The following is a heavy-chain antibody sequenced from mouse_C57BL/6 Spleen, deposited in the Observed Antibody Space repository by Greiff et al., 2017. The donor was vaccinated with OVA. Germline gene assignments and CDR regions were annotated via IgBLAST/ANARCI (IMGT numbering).Heavy chain of an antibody. J-gene: IGHJ3*01. CDR3: ARQDGYY. CDR2: ISNGGGST. CDR1: GFTFSDYY. Sequence: EVHLVESGGGLVQPGGSLKLSCAASGFTFSDYYMYWVRQTPEKRLEWVAYISNGGGSTYYPDTVKGRFTISRDNAKNTLYLQMSRLKSEDTAMYYCARQDGYYWGQGTLVTVSA. D-gene: IGHD2-3*01. V-gene: IGHV5-12*01.